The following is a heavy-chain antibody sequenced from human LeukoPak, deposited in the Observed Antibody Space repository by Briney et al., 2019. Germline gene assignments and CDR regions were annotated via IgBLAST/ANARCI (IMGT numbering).Heavy chain of an antibody. CDR2: ISWNSGRK. CDR3: AQDRAGSNYYGMDV. CDR1: GFTFDDYA. Sequence: GGSLRLSCAASGFTFDDYAMHWVRQAPGKGLEWVSGISWNSGRKGYADSVKGRFTISRDNAKNSLYLQMNSLRAEDTALYYCAQDRAGSNYYGMDVWGQGTTVTVSS. D-gene: IGHD6-19*01. J-gene: IGHJ6*02. V-gene: IGHV3-9*01.